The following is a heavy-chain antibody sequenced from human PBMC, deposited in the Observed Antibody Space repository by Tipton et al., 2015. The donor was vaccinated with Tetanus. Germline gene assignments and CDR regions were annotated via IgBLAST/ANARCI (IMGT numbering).Heavy chain of an antibody. CDR3: ARLSCSRSAGYRGSAYYFDY. Sequence: VQLVQSGAEMRKPGESLKISCKTSGYFFDTHWIAWLRQMPGEGLEWMGIIYPGESDPRYRPSFQGQVTISADKSINTAYLQGNSLRASDTAMYYCARLSCSRSAGYRGSAYYFDYWGQGTLVTVSS. J-gene: IGHJ4*02. D-gene: IGHD2-2*01. CDR2: IYPGESDP. V-gene: IGHV5-51*01. CDR1: GYFFDTHW.